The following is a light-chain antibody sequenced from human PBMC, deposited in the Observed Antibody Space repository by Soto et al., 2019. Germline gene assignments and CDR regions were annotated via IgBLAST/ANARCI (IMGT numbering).Light chain of an antibody. CDR2: AAS. CDR3: QQSYTTPFT. Sequence: DIQMPQSPSSLSASVGDRVAVPCWASQSISTYLYWYQQKPGKAPKLMIYAASSLETGVPSRFSGSGSGTDFTLTISSLQPEDVATYFCQQSYTTPFTFGPGTKVDIK. V-gene: IGKV1-39*01. CDR1: QSISTY. J-gene: IGKJ3*01.